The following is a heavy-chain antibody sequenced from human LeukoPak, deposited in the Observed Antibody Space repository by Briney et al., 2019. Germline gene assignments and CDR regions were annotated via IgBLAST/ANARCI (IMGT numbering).Heavy chain of an antibody. D-gene: IGHD3-10*01. J-gene: IGHJ6*02. CDR3: ARQYFGSGKYHYAMDV. Sequence: PSETLSLTCTVSGGSINTYYWSWIRQPAGEGLEWIGRIHMSGSTNHNPSLKSRVTMSVDTSENQVSLQLSSVTAADTAVYYCARQYFGSGKYHYAMDVWGQGTTVTVSS. V-gene: IGHV4-4*07. CDR2: IHMSGST. CDR1: GGSINTYY.